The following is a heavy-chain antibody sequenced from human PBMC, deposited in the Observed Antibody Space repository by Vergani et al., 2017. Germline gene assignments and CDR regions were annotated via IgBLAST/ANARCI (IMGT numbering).Heavy chain of an antibody. CDR3: ARHDSGSYIGGAFDI. CDR2: INHSGST. Sequence: QVQLQQWGAGLLKPSETLSLTCAVYGGSFSGYYWSWIRQPPGKGLEWIGEINHSGSTNYNPSLKSRVTISVDTSKNQFSLKLSSVTAADTAVYYCARHDSGSYIGGAFDIWGQGTMVTVSS. D-gene: IGHD1-26*01. CDR1: GGSFSGYY. J-gene: IGHJ3*02. V-gene: IGHV4-34*01.